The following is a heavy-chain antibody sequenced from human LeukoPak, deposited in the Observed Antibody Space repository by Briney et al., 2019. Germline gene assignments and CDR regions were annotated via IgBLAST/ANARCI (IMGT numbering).Heavy chain of an antibody. CDR1: GFTFSSYS. V-gene: IGHV3-48*01. D-gene: IGHD3-3*01. CDR3: ASSYDFWSGANAFDI. Sequence: GGSLRLSCAASGFTFSSYSMNWVRQAPGKGLEWVSYISSSSTIYYADSVKGRFTISRDNAKNSLYLQMNSLRAEDTAVYYCASSYDFWSGANAFDIWGQGTMVTVSS. J-gene: IGHJ3*02. CDR2: ISSSSTI.